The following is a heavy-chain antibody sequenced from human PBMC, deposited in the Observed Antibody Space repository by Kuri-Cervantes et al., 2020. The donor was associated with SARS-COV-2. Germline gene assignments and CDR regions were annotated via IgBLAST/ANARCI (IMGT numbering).Heavy chain of an antibody. CDR1: GFTFSSYA. V-gene: IGHV3-30-3*01. D-gene: IGHD2-2*01. CDR3: ARSIVVVPAPFDY. Sequence: GESLKISCPASGFTFSSYAMHWVRQAPGKGLEWVAVISYDGSNNYYADSVKGRFTISRDNSKNTLYLQMNSLRAEDTAVYYCARSIVVVPAPFDYWGQGTLVTVSS. J-gene: IGHJ4*02. CDR2: ISYDGSNN.